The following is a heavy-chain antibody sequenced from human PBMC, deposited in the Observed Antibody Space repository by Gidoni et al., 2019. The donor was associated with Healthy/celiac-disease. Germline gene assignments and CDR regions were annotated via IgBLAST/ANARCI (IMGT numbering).Heavy chain of an antibody. CDR2: NYHSGST. Sequence: QVQLQESGPGLVKPSETLSLTCAVSGYSISSGYYWGWIRQPPGKGLEWIGSNYHSGSTYYNPSLKSRVTISVDTSKNQFSLKLSSVTAADTAVYYCARALYSGYDKYYFDYWGQGTLVTVSS. V-gene: IGHV4-38-2*01. J-gene: IGHJ4*02. D-gene: IGHD5-12*01. CDR3: ARALYSGYDKYYFDY. CDR1: GYSISSGYY.